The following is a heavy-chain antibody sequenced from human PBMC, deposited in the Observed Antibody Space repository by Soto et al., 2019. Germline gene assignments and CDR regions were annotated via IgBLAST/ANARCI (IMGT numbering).Heavy chain of an antibody. D-gene: IGHD3-10*01. CDR2: ISGSGGST. Sequence: GGSLRLSCAASGFTFSSYAMSWVRQAPGKGLEWVSAISGSGGSTYYADSVKGRFTISRDNSKNTLYLQMNSLRAEDTAVYYCGKGFGYRDDAFDIWGQGTMVTVSS. V-gene: IGHV3-23*01. J-gene: IGHJ3*02. CDR3: GKGFGYRDDAFDI. CDR1: GFTFSSYA.